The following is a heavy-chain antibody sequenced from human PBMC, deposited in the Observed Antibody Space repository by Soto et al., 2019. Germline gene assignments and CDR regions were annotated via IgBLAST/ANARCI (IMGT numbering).Heavy chain of an antibody. V-gene: IGHV4-59*01. CDR3: ARVDSPYNWNYDAFDI. CDR2: IYYSGST. CDR1: GGSISSYY. Sequence: SETLSLTCTVSGGSISSYYWSWIRQPPGKGLEWIGYIYYSGSTNYNPSLKSRVTISVDTSKNQFSLKLSSVTAADTAVYYCARVDSPYNWNYDAFDIWGQGTMVTVSS. D-gene: IGHD1-7*01. J-gene: IGHJ3*02.